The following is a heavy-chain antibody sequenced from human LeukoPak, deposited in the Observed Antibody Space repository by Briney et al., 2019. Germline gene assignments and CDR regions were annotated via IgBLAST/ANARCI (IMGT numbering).Heavy chain of an antibody. J-gene: IGHJ4*02. Sequence: GGSLRLSCAASGFTFSSFSMNWVRQAPGKGLEWVSYIRSGGTNTDYTGPVKGRFTISRDNAKNSLYLQMNSLRAEDTAVYYCARMNYVSSGWGAPFDYLGQGTLVTVSS. D-gene: IGHD1-7*01. CDR2: IRSGGTNT. CDR1: GFTFSSFS. V-gene: IGHV3-48*04. CDR3: ARMNYVSSGWGAPFDY.